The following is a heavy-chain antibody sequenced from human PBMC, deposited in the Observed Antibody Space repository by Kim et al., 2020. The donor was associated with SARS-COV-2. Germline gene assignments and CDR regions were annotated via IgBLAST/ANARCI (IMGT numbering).Heavy chain of an antibody. J-gene: IGHJ3*02. V-gene: IGHV1-3*01. Sequence: ASVKVSCKASGYTFTSYAMHWVRQAPGQRLEWMGWINAGNGNTKYSQKFQGRVTITRDTSASTAYMELSSLRSEDTAVYYCARDIVSAPHDYYDSSPGAFDIWGQGTMVTVSS. CDR1: GYTFTSYA. CDR2: INAGNGNT. D-gene: IGHD3-22*01. CDR3: ARDIVSAPHDYYDSSPGAFDI.